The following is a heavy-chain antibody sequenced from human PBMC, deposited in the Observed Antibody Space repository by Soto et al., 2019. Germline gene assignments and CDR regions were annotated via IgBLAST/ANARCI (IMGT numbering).Heavy chain of an antibody. D-gene: IGHD5-18*01. CDR3: AKDIEWIQLWSGGAFDI. J-gene: IGHJ3*02. CDR1: GFTFDAYA. CDR2: ISWNSGGI. V-gene: IGHV3-9*01. Sequence: GGSLRLSCAASGFTFDAYAMHWVRQAPGKGLEWVSGISWNSGGIGYADSVKGRFTISRDNAKNSLYLQMNSLRAEDTALYYCAKDIEWIQLWSGGAFDIWGQGTMVTVSS.